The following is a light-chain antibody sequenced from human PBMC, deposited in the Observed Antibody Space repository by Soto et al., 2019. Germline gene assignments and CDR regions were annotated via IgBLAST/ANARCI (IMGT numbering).Light chain of an antibody. CDR2: GAS. Sequence: EIVMTQSPVTLSVSPGERVTLSCRASQNVNINLAWYQQRPGQAPRVLIYGASNRASGIPDRFSGSGSGTDFTLTISSLEPDDFALYYCQQYKDWPPLTFGGWTRVEIK. J-gene: IGKJ4*01. V-gene: IGKV3D-15*01. CDR3: QQYKDWPPLT. CDR1: QNVNIN.